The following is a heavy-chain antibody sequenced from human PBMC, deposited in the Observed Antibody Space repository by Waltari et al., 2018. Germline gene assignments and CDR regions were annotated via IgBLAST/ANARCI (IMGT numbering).Heavy chain of an antibody. V-gene: IGHV4-59*01. CDR1: GGSISSYY. D-gene: IGHD2-2*01. CDR2: IYYSGST. CDR3: ARALAYCSSTSCYYFDY. Sequence: QVQLQESGPGLVKPSETLSLTCTVSGGSISSYYWSWIRQPPGKGLEWIGYIYYSGSTDYNPALKSRVTISVDTSKNQFSLKLSSVTAADTAVYYCARALAYCSSTSCYYFDYWGQGTLVTVSS. J-gene: IGHJ4*02.